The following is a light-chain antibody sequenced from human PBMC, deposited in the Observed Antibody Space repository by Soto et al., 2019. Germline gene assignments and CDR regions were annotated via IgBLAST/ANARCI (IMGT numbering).Light chain of an antibody. CDR3: QQYMSSVT. J-gene: IGKJ1*01. Sequence: EIVLTQSPGSLSLSPGQRATLSCRASQSVDTTFFAWYQKKPRQAPRLLIYGASKRATGTPDRFSGSGSRTDFTLIISRLEPEDFAVYYCQQYMSSVTFGQGTKVEIK. CDR1: QSVDTTF. CDR2: GAS. V-gene: IGKV3-20*01.